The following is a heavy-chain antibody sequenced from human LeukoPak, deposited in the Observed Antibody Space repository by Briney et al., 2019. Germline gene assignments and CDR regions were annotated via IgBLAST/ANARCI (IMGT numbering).Heavy chain of an antibody. Sequence: SVKVSCKASGGTFSSYAISWVRQAPGQGLEWMGRIIPILGIANYAQKFQGGVTITADKSTSTAYMELSSLRSEDTAVYYCAAMGYDSSGYYSFDYWGQGTLVTVSS. CDR1: GGTFSSYA. D-gene: IGHD3-22*01. CDR2: IIPILGIA. CDR3: AAMGYDSSGYYSFDY. V-gene: IGHV1-69*04. J-gene: IGHJ4*02.